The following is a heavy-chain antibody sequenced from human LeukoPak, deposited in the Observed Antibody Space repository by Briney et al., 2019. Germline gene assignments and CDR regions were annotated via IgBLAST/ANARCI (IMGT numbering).Heavy chain of an antibody. V-gene: IGHV4-38-2*02. D-gene: IGHD3-10*01. Sequence: PSETLSLTCTVSGYSISSGYYWGWIRQPPGKGLEWIGSIYHSGSTYYNPSLKSRVTISVDTSKNQFSLKLSSVTAADTAVYYCARVAMVRGVILDWFDPWGQGTLVTVSS. CDR2: IYHSGST. CDR3: ARVAMVRGVILDWFDP. CDR1: GYSISSGYY. J-gene: IGHJ5*02.